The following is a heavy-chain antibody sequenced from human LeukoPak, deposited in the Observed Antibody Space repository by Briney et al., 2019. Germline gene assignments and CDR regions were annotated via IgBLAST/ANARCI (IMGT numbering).Heavy chain of an antibody. D-gene: IGHD1-20*01. Sequence: ASVKVSCKASGYTFTSYGISWVRQAPGQGLEWMGWISAYNGNTNYAQKLQGRVTMTTDTSTRTAYMELRSLRSDDTAVYYCARADNWNDESLDAFDIWGQGTRVTVSS. CDR3: ARADNWNDESLDAFDI. CDR2: ISAYNGNT. CDR1: GYTFTSYG. V-gene: IGHV1-18*01. J-gene: IGHJ3*02.